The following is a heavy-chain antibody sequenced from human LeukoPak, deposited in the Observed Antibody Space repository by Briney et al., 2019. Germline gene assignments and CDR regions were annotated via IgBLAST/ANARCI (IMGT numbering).Heavy chain of an antibody. D-gene: IGHD2-2*02. CDR2: MNPNSGNT. J-gene: IGHJ4*02. CDR1: GYTFTSYD. V-gene: IGHV1-8*01. CDR3: ARGRSGAVAAISGF. Sequence: ASVKVSCKASGYTFTSYDINWVRQATGQGLEWMGWMNPNSGNTGYAQKFQGRVTMTRNTSISTAYMELSNLRSEDTAVYYCARGRSGAVAAISGFWGQGTLVTVSS.